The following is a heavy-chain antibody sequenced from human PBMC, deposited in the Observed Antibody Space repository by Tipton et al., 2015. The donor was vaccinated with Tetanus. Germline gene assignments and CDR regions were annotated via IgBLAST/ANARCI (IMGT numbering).Heavy chain of an antibody. J-gene: IGHJ4*02. CDR2: IYYSGSS. V-gene: IGHV4-39*01. CDR3: ARLREIVSRSGWAFDY. D-gene: IGHD3-10*01. Sequence: TLSLTCSVSGVSMSSSSYYWDWVRQPPGKGLEWIGSIYYSGSSYYNPSLESRVTISLDTSKNRFSLKLTSVTAADTAVYYCARLREIVSRSGWAFDYWGQGILVTVSS. CDR1: GVSMSSSSYY.